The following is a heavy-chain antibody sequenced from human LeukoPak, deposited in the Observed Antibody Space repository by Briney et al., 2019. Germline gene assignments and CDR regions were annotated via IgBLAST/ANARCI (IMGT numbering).Heavy chain of an antibody. CDR3: ARGAGYNYPYYFDY. J-gene: IGHJ4*02. CDR1: GFTVSSNY. D-gene: IGHD5-24*01. V-gene: IGHV3-53*01. Sequence: GGSLRLSCAASGFTVSSNYMNWVRQAPGKGLEWVSVIYGGGNIYYADSVRGRFTISRDNSKNTLYLQMNSLRAEDTAVYYCARGAGYNYPYYFDYWGQGTLVTVSS. CDR2: IYGGGNI.